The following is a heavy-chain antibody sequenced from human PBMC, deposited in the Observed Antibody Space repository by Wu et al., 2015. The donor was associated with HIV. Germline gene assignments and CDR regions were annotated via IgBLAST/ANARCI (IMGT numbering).Heavy chain of an antibody. CDR1: GFTFTYSG. V-gene: IGHV1-18*01. CDR2: ISTYNGNT. J-gene: IGHJ6*02. D-gene: IGHD3-10*01. CDR3: ATSYYGSGSYPTFYYYYAMDV. Sequence: QVQLLQSGPEVKKPGASVKVSCKTSGFTFTYSGISWVRQAPGQGLEWMGWISTYNGNTNYAQHLQGRVTMTTDTSTTTAYMELXGLKSEDTAVYYCATSYYGSGSYPTFYYYYAMDVWVQGTDGHRLL.